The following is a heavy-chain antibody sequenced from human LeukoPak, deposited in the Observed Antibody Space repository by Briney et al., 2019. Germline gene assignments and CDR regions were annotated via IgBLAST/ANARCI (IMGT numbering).Heavy chain of an antibody. J-gene: IGHJ4*02. CDR3: ASAVGASDY. Sequence: GGSLRLSCAASGFTFSSYAMSWVRQAPGKGLEWVSYISSSSSTIYYADSVKGRFTISRDNAKNSLYLQMNSLRAEDTAVYYCASAVGASDYWGQGTLVTVSS. D-gene: IGHD1-26*01. CDR1: GFTFSSYA. V-gene: IGHV3-48*04. CDR2: ISSSSSTI.